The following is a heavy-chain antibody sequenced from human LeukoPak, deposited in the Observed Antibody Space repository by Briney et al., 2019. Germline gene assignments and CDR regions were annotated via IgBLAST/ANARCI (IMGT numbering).Heavy chain of an antibody. Sequence: PGGSLRLSCAASGFSFSSYWMHWVRQAPGKGLVWVSRINSDGSSTSYADSVKGRFTISRDNAKNTLYLQMNSLRAEDTAVYYCVTYRQGFVGDYWGQGTLVTVSS. V-gene: IGHV3-74*01. CDR1: GFSFSSYW. CDR3: VTYRQGFVGDY. CDR2: INSDGSST. J-gene: IGHJ4*02. D-gene: IGHD1-26*01.